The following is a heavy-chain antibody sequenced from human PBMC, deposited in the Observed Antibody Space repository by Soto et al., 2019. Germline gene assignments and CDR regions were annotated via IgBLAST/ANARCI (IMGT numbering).Heavy chain of an antibody. Sequence: SETLSLTCTVSGGSISSGGYYWSWIRQHPGKGLEWIGYIYYSGSTYYNPSLKSRVTISVDTSKNQFSLKLSSVTAADTAVYYCARDSDGYGIDYWGQGTLVTVSS. CDR2: IYYSGST. D-gene: IGHD5-18*01. J-gene: IGHJ4*02. V-gene: IGHV4-31*03. CDR1: GGSISSGGYY. CDR3: ARDSDGYGIDY.